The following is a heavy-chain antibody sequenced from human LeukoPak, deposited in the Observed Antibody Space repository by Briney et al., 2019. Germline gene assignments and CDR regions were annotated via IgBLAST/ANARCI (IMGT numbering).Heavy chain of an antibody. D-gene: IGHD5-18*01. CDR2: INPSGGST. CDR1: GYTFTSYY. CDR3: ARDTAMAYRFDY. Sequence: ASVKVSCKASGYTFTSYYMHWVRQAPGQGLEWMGIINPSGGSTSYAQKFQGGVTMTRDMSTSTVYMELSSLRSEDTAVYYCARDTAMAYRFDYWGQGTLVTVSS. J-gene: IGHJ4*02. V-gene: IGHV1-46*01.